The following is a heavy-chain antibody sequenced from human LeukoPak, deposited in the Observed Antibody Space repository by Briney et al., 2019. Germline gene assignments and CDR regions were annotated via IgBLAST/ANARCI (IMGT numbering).Heavy chain of an antibody. V-gene: IGHV1-3*01. D-gene: IGHD5-12*01. CDR2: INAGNGNT. Sequence: ASVKVSCKASGYTFTSYATHWVRQAPGQRLEWMGWINAGNGNTKYSQKFQGRVTITRDTSASTAYMELSSLRSEDTAVYYCARELDSGYNWENYFDYWGQGTLVTVSS. CDR1: GYTFTSYA. J-gene: IGHJ4*02. CDR3: ARELDSGYNWENYFDY.